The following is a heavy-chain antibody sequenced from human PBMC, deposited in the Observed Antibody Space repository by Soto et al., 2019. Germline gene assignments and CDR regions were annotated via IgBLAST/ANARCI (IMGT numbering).Heavy chain of an antibody. CDR3: ARAGCDGGSCYTLVGLRYGMDV. V-gene: IGHV3-30-3*01. D-gene: IGHD2-15*01. CDR1: GFTFSSYA. J-gene: IGHJ6*02. Sequence: QVQLVESGGGVVQPGRSLRLSCAASGFTFSSYALHWVSQAPGKGLEWVAVISYDGNNKYYADSVKGRFTISRDNSRNTLYLQKNSLRAEDTAVYYCARAGCDGGSCYTLVGLRYGMDVWGQGTTVTVSS. CDR2: ISYDGNNK.